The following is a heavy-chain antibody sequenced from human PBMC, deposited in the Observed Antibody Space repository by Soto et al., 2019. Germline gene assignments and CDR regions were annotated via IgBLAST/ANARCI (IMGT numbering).Heavy chain of an antibody. J-gene: IGHJ4*02. CDR1: GFTFSSYA. CDR2: ISGSGGST. V-gene: IGHV3-23*01. D-gene: IGHD2-8*01. CDR3: APDTRYCTNGVCPLDY. Sequence: GGSLRLSCAASGFTFSSYAMSWVRQAPGKGLEWVSAISGSGGSTYYADSVKGRFTISRDNSKNTLYLQMNSLRAEDTAVYYCAPDTRYCTNGVCPLDYWGQGTLVTVSS.